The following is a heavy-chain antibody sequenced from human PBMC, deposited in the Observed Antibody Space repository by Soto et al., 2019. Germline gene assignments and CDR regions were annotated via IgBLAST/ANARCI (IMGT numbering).Heavy chain of an antibody. D-gene: IGHD6-13*01. CDR2: IYYSGST. V-gene: IGHV4-61*01. CDR1: GGSVSSGSYY. Sequence: PSETLSLTCTVSGGSVSSGSYYWSWIRQPPGKGLEWIGYIYYSGSTNYNPSLKSRVTISVDTSKNQFSLKLSSVTAADTAVYYCAREGLKGYSSSWYYYYGMDVWGQGTMVTVSS. J-gene: IGHJ6*02. CDR3: AREGLKGYSSSWYYYYGMDV.